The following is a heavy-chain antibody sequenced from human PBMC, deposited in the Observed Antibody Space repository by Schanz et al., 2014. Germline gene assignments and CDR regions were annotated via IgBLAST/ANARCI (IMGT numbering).Heavy chain of an antibody. J-gene: IGHJ4*02. V-gene: IGHV1-3*04. CDR3: ARGGYSSGWYDRDIAHFDY. Sequence: QVQLVQSGAEVKKPGASVKVSCKASGYTFTSDSMHWVRQAPGQGLEWMGMINTGNGYTHYSETFQDRVTISADTSTSTAYMELRSLRSDDTAVYYCARGGYSSGWYDRDIAHFDYWGQGTLVTVSS. D-gene: IGHD6-19*01. CDR2: INTGNGYT. CDR1: GYTFTSDS.